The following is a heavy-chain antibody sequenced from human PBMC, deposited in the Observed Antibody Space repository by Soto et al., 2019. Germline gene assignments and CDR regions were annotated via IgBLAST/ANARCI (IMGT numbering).Heavy chain of an antibody. V-gene: IGHV3-23*01. D-gene: IGHD1-26*01. CDR1: GGTCTGAA. Sequence: GGSLRLCYGAAGGTCTGAAGSWLRQAPGKGLEWVSTLSGSGATTYYADSVKGRFTISRDNSKNTLYLQMNSLRAEDTALYYCAKTRESGIYFYFDSWGQGALVTVSS. CDR3: AKTRESGIYFYFDS. J-gene: IGHJ4*02. CDR2: LSGSGATT.